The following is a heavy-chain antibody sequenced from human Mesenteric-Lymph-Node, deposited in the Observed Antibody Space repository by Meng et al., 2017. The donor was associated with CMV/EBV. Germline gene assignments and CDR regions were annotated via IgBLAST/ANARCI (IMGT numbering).Heavy chain of an antibody. J-gene: IGHJ4*02. Sequence: GGSLRLSCAASGFTFSSYAMHWVRQAPGQGLEWVAVISYDGSNKYYADSVKGRFTISRDNSKNTLYLQMNSLRAEDTAVYYCARDVEYYDFWSGHYYWGQGTLVTVSS. CDR2: ISYDGSNK. D-gene: IGHD3-3*01. V-gene: IGHV3-30-3*01. CDR3: ARDVEYYDFWSGHYY. CDR1: GFTFSSYA.